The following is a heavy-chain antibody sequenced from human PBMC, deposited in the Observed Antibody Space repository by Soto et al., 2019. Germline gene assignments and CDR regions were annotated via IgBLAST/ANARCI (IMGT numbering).Heavy chain of an antibody. J-gene: IGHJ6*02. CDR3: ASSDYYYGMDV. CDR1: GGSFSGYY. V-gene: IGHV4-34*01. Sequence: SETRSLTCAVYGGSFSGYYWSWIRQPPGKGLEWIGEINRSGSTNYNPSLKSRVTISVXXXKXXXXLKLXSXXAADTAVYYCASSDYYYGMDVWGQWTTVT. CDR2: INRSGST.